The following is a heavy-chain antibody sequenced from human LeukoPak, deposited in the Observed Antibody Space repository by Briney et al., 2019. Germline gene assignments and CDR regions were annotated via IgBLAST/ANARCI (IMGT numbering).Heavy chain of an antibody. D-gene: IGHD6-13*01. J-gene: IGHJ5*02. V-gene: IGHV4-61*02. Sequence: SETLSFTCTVSGGSISSGSYYWSWIRQPAGKGLEWIGRIYTSGSTNYNPSLKSRVTISVDTSKNQFSLKLSSVTAADTAVYYCAREVHSSSWYLWFDPWGQGTLVTVSS. CDR1: GGSISSGSYY. CDR2: IYTSGST. CDR3: AREVHSSSWYLWFDP.